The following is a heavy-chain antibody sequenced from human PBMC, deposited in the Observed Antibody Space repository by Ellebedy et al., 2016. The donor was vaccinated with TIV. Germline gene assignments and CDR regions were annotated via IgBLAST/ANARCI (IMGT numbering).Heavy chain of an antibody. CDR3: AYGRSTVTLSYYYYGMDV. CDR2: IIPIFGTA. J-gene: IGHJ6*02. D-gene: IGHD4-17*01. V-gene: IGHV1-69*06. CDR1: GGTFSSYA. Sequence: ASVKVSCXASGGTFSSYAISWVRQAPGQGLEWMGGIIPIFGTANYVQKFQGRVTITADKSTSTAYMELSSLRSEDTAVYYCAYGRSTVTLSYYYYGMDVWGQGTTVTVSS.